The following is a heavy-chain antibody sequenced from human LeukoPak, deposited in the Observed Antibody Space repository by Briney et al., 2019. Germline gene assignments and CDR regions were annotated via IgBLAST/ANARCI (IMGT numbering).Heavy chain of an antibody. D-gene: IGHD1/OR15-1a*01. J-gene: IGHJ6*03. V-gene: IGHV4-39*07. CDR1: GGSISSSSYY. Sequence: SETLSLTCTVSGGSISSSSYYWGWLRQPPGKGLEWIGSIYYSGSTYYNPSLKSRVTISVDTSKNQFSLKLSSVTAADTAVYYCARANPNNSSYYYMDVWGKGTTVTVSS. CDR3: ARANPNNSSYYYMDV. CDR2: IYYSGST.